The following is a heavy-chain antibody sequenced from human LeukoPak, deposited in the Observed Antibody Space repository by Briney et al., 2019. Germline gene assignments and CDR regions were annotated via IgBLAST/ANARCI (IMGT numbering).Heavy chain of an antibody. D-gene: IGHD3-22*01. CDR1: GFTVSANY. CDR2: IFRNGNT. CDR3: AGAPTPTDYDTSLDY. V-gene: IGHV3-53*01. Sequence: GGSLRLSCAASGFTVSANYMTWVRQAPGKGLEWVSVIFRNGNTYYADSVKGRFTISRDNPSNTLYLQMYTLRAEDTAVYYCAGAPTPTDYDTSLDYWGQGTLVTVSS. J-gene: IGHJ4*02.